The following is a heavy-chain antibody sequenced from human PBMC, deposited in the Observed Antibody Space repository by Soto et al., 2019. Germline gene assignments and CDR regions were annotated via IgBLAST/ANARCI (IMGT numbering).Heavy chain of an antibody. Sequence: QVQLVESGGGLVKPGGSLRLSCAASGFTFSDYYMSWIRQAPGKGLEWVSYISSSSSYTNYADSVKGRFTISRDNAKNSLYLQMNSLRAEDTAVYYCARDPDSSGYYDYWVQGTLVTVSS. V-gene: IGHV3-11*05. J-gene: IGHJ4*02. CDR2: ISSSSSYT. CDR3: ARDPDSSGYYDY. CDR1: GFTFSDYY. D-gene: IGHD3-22*01.